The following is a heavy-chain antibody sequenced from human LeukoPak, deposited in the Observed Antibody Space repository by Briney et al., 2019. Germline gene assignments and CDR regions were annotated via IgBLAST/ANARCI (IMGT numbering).Heavy chain of an antibody. D-gene: IGHD3-22*01. CDR2: INHSGST. Sequence: SETLSLTCAVYGGSFSGYYWSWIRQPPGKGLEWIGEINHSGSTNYNPSLKSRVTISVDTSKNQFSLKLSSVTAADTAVYYCASLVVSDYWGREPWSPSPQ. J-gene: IGHJ4*02. CDR1: GGSFSGYY. V-gene: IGHV4-34*01. CDR3: ASLVVSDY.